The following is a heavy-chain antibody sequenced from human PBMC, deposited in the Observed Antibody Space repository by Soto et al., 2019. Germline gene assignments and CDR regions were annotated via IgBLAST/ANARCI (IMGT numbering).Heavy chain of an antibody. Sequence: QVQLVESGGGVVQPGRSLRLSCAASGFTFSSYGMHWVRQAPGKGLEWVAVIWYDGSNKYYADSVKGRFTISRDNSKNTLDLQMNSLRAEDTAVYYCARDRMDNWNGPYYYGMDVWGQGTTVTVSS. D-gene: IGHD1-1*01. J-gene: IGHJ6*02. V-gene: IGHV3-33*01. CDR1: GFTFSSYG. CDR3: ARDRMDNWNGPYYYGMDV. CDR2: IWYDGSNK.